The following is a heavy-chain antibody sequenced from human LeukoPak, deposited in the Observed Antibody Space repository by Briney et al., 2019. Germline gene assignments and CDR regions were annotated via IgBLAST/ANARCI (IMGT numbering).Heavy chain of an antibody. CDR3: ARDNAYGFDY. V-gene: IGHV3-30*03. D-gene: IGHD4-17*01. Sequence: GGSLRLSCAASRFIFSRYGMRWVRQAPGKGLEWVAVISYGGSNKYYADSVKGRFTISRGNSKNTLYLQMNSLRVEDTAVYYCARDNAYGFDYWGQGTLVTVSS. CDR2: ISYGGSNK. CDR1: RFIFSRYG. J-gene: IGHJ4*02.